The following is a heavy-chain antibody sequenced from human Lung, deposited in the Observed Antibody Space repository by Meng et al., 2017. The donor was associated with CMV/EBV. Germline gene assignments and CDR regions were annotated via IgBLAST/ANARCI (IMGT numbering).Heavy chain of an antibody. CDR3: ARARLSSRSMDF. CDR2: ISHSGTT. Sequence: GSLRLSCAVYGESLSGYYWTWIRQPPGKGLEWIGEISHSGTTNYNPSLKSRVFISVDTSNNQLSLNLTPVTAADTAVYYCARARLSSRSMDFWGQGTPVTVSS. CDR1: GESLSGYY. V-gene: IGHV4-34*01. J-gene: IGHJ6*02. D-gene: IGHD2/OR15-2a*01.